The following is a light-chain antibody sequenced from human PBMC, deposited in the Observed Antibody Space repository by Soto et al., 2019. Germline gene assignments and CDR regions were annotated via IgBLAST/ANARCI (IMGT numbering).Light chain of an antibody. CDR2: DAS. V-gene: IGKV1-13*02. CDR3: QQFHSYPIT. CDR1: QGISSA. Sequence: AIQLTQSPSSLYASVGDRVTITCRASQGISSALAWYQQKPGEAPNLLIYDASSLESGVPPRFSGSGSGTDFILTISSLQPEDFATYYCQQFHSYPITFGQGTRLEIK. J-gene: IGKJ5*01.